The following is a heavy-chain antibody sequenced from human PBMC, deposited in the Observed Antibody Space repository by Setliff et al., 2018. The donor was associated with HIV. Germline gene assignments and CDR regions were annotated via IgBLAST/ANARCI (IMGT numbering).Heavy chain of an antibody. CDR3: ARDLTSNSNCFDP. CDR2: IYSTGDT. V-gene: IGHV4-4*07. CDR1: GGSISNFY. J-gene: IGHJ5*02. D-gene: IGHD4-4*01. Sequence: PSETLSLTCSVSGGSISNFYWSWIRQPPGKGLEWVGHIYSTGDTNYNPSLKSRVTLSADTSKNQLSLSLTSVTAADTAVYYCARDLTSNSNCFDPWGQGVLVTVSS.